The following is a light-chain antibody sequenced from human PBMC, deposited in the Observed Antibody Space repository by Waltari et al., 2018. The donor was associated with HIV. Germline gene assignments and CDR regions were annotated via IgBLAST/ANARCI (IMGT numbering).Light chain of an antibody. CDR2: GAS. CDR1: ETMNND. J-gene: IGKJ1*01. V-gene: IGKV3D-15*01. CDR3: QQYNKWPST. Sequence: EIVMTQSPATLSVSSGERATLSFRASETMNNDLAWYQKKPGQAPKLLSHGASTRAAGIPARFSGSGCVTEFSLTNNYGQSEEFALYYCQQYNKWPSTFGQGTKVEIK.